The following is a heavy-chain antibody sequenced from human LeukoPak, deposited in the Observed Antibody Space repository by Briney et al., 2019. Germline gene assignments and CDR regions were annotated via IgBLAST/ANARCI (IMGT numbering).Heavy chain of an antibody. CDR3: ARDPLDISRWTNAFDI. V-gene: IGHV3-30*03. CDR1: GFTFNSYD. J-gene: IGHJ3*02. CDR2: ISCDGSSK. Sequence: GRPLRLSCAASGFTFNSYDMHWVRQAPGQGLEWVAVISCDGSSKYYADSVKGRFTISRDNSKNTLYLQMNSLRAEDTAVYYCARDPLDISRWTNAFDIWGRGKRARVSS. D-gene: IGHD2-2*03.